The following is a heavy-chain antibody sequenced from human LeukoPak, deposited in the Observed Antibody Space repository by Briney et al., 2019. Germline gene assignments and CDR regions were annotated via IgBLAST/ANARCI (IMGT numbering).Heavy chain of an antibody. CDR1: GNTFTGYY. CDR2: INPNSGGT. J-gene: IGHJ4*02. D-gene: IGHD6-13*01. Sequence: ASVKVSCKASGNTFTGYYMHWVRQAPGQGLEWMGWINPNSGGTNYAQKFQGRVTMTRDTSISTAYMELSRLRSDDTAVYYCAREAAAAGENYFDYWGQGTLVTVSS. V-gene: IGHV1-2*02. CDR3: AREAAAAGENYFDY.